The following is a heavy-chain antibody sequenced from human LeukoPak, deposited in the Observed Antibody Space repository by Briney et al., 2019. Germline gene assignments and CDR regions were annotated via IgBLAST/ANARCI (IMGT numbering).Heavy chain of an antibody. CDR2: ISYDGSNK. J-gene: IGHJ4*02. D-gene: IGHD3-22*01. V-gene: IGHV3-30*18. CDR3: AKGPDSSGYYYYVDY. CDR1: GFTFSSYS. Sequence: GGSLRLSCAASGFTFSSYSMNWVRQAPGKGLEWVAVISYDGSNKYYAVSVKGRFTISRDNSKNTLYLQMNSLRAEDTAVYYCAKGPDSSGYYYYVDYWGGGTLVTVSS.